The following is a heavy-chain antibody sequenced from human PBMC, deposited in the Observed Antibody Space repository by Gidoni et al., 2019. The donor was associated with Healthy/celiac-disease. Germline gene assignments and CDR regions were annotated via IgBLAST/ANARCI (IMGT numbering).Heavy chain of an antibody. CDR1: GFPFSSYS. CDR2: ISSSSSYI. CDR3: ARVSVTTAYGMDV. V-gene: IGHV3-21*01. Sequence: EVQLVESGGGLVKPGGSLRLSCAASGFPFSSYSMNWVRQAPGKGLEWVSSISSSSSYIYYADSVKGRFTISRDNAKNSLYLQMNSLRAEDTAVYYCARVSVTTAYGMDVWGQGTTVTVSS. J-gene: IGHJ6*02. D-gene: IGHD4-17*01.